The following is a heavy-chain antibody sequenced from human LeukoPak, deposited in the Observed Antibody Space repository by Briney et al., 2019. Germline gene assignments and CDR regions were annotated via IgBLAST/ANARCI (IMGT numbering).Heavy chain of an antibody. J-gene: IGHJ4*02. Sequence: PGGSLRLSCAASGFTFSSYGMHWVRQAPGKGLEWVAVISYDGSNKYYADSVKGRFTISRDNSKNTLYLQMNSLRAEDTAVYYCAKDYYGSGSYYSWYFDYWGQGTLVTVSS. CDR2: ISYDGSNK. V-gene: IGHV3-30*18. CDR3: AKDYYGSGSYYSWYFDY. CDR1: GFTFSSYG. D-gene: IGHD3-10*01.